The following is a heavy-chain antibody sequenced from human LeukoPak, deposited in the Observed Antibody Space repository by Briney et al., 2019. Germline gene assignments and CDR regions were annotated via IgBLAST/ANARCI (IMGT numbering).Heavy chain of an antibody. J-gene: IGHJ4*02. Sequence: SETLSLTCTVSGGSISSYYWSWIRQPAGKGLEWIGRIYTGGSTNYNPSLKSRVTMSVDTSKNQFSLKLSSVTAADTAVYYCARESTAVAGDGDFDYWGQGTLVTVSS. CDR1: GGSISSYY. CDR3: ARESTAVAGDGDFDY. V-gene: IGHV4-4*07. D-gene: IGHD6-19*01. CDR2: IYTGGST.